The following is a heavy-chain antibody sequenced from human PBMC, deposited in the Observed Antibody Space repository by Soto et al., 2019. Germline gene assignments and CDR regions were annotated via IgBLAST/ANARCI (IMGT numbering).Heavy chain of an antibody. CDR1: GVSTRSSSYF. CDR3: VRQVTVPAAQPCDF. Sequence: SETLSLTCSVSGVSTRSSSYFWAWIRQPQGRGPEYIATIYHSGSTYYNPSLKSRVSISVDTSKNQFSLKLTSLTAADTAVYYCVRQVTVPAAQPCDFWGQGTLVTVSS. V-gene: IGHV4-39*01. D-gene: IGHD2-2*01. CDR2: IYHSGST. J-gene: IGHJ4*02.